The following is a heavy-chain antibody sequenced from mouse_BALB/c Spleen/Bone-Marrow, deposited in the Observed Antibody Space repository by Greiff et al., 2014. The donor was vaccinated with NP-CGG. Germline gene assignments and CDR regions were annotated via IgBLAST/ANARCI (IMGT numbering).Heavy chain of an antibody. Sequence: ESGPGLVKPSQTVSLTCTVTGISITTGNYRWSWIRQFPGNKLEWIGYIYYSGTITYNPSLTSRTTITRDTSKNQFFLEMNSLTAEDTATYYCARDGGLRGYAMDYGGQGTSVTVSS. D-gene: IGHD2-4*01. CDR2: IYYSGTI. V-gene: IGHV3-5*02. CDR3: ARDGGLRGYAMDY. J-gene: IGHJ4*01. CDR1: GISITTGNYR.